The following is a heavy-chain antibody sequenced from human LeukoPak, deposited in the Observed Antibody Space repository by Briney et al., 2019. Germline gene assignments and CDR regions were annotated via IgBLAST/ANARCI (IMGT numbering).Heavy chain of an antibody. CDR3: ARSVGYSYGYDY. V-gene: IGHV5-51*01. CDR1: GYSFTSYW. D-gene: IGHD5-18*01. Sequence: GESLKISCQGSGYSFTSYWIGWVRHMPRKGLEWMGIIYPGDSDTRYSPSFQGEVTTSADKSISTAYLQWSSLEASDTAMYYCARSVGYSYGYDYWGQGTLVTVSS. J-gene: IGHJ4*02. CDR2: IYPGDSDT.